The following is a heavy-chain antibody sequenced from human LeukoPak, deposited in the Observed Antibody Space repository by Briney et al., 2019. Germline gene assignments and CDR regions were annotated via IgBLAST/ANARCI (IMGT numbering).Heavy chain of an antibody. V-gene: IGHV4-59*12. CDR3: ASLGLEDYFDY. CDR2: IYYSGST. CDR1: GGSISSYY. J-gene: IGHJ4*02. Sequence: SETLSLTCTVSGGSISSYYWSWIRQPPGKGLEWIGYIYYSGSTNYNPSLKSRVTISVDTSKNQFSLKLSSVTAADTAVYYCASLGLEDYFDYWGQGTLVTVSS. D-gene: IGHD7-27*01.